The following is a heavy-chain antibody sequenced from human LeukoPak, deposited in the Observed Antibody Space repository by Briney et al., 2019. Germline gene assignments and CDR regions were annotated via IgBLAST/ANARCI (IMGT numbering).Heavy chain of an antibody. CDR2: ISYDGSNK. J-gene: IGHJ4*02. V-gene: IGHV3-30*18. CDR1: GFTFSSYG. CDR3: AKISGETSNFDY. Sequence: PGGSLRLSCAASGFTFSSYGIHWVRQAPGKGLEWVAVISYDGSNKYYADSVKGRFTISRDNSKNTLYLQMNSLRAEDTAVYYCAKISGETSNFDYWGQGTMVTVSS. D-gene: IGHD6-19*01.